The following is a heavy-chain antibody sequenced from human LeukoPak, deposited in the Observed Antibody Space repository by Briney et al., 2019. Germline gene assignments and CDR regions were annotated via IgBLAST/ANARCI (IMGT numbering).Heavy chain of an antibody. CDR2: IGGIGDST. Sequence: GSLRLSCAASGFTFNTYAMSWVRQAPGKGLEWVSAIGGIGDSTYYADSVKGRFTISRDNSKSTLYLQMNSLRGEDTAVYYCAKVANRGDILTGYYALDYWGQGTLVTVSS. V-gene: IGHV3-23*01. CDR1: GFTFNTYA. J-gene: IGHJ4*02. D-gene: IGHD3-9*01. CDR3: AKVANRGDILTGYYALDY.